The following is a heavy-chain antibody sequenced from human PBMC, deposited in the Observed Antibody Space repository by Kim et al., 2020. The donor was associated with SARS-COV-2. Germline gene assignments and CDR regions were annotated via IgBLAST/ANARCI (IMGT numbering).Heavy chain of an antibody. Sequence: GGSLRLSCAASGFTFSSYSMNWVRQAPGKGLEWVSSISSSSSYIYYADSVKGRFTISRDNAKNSLYLQMNSLRAEDTAVYYCARWTTEGWFGAGTYDYWGQGALATVSS. CDR2: ISSSSSYI. CDR3: ARWTTEGWFGAGTYDY. V-gene: IGHV3-21*01. D-gene: IGHD3-10*01. CDR1: GFTFSSYS. J-gene: IGHJ4*02.